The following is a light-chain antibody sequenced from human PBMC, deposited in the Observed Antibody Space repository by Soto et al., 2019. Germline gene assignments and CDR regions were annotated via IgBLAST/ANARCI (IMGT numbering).Light chain of an antibody. CDR1: ETITRY. CDR2: GAS. V-gene: IGKV1-39*01. J-gene: IGKJ4*01. CDR3: QQTYSDIS. Sequence: DIQMTQSPSSLSASVGETVIISCRASETITRYLNWYQSKPGKAPRLLIYGASTLHDGVPSRFSGSGSGADFTLTISGLQPEDFASYHCQQTYSDISFGGGTKV.